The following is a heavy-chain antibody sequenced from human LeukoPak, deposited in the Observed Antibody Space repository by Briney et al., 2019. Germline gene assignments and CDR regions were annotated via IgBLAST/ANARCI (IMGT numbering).Heavy chain of an antibody. CDR2: IYHSGST. CDR1: GGSIRSGDSS. V-gene: IGHV4-30-2*01. Sequence: SETLSLTCTVSGGSIRSGDSSWSWIRQPPGKGLEWIGYIYHSGSTYYNPALKSRVTISVDRSKNQFSLKLSSVTAADTAVYYCARADVNNKILTVYPRTYLTSGGRETLVT. CDR3: ARADVNNKILTVYPRTYLTS. J-gene: IGHJ4*02. D-gene: IGHD3-9*01.